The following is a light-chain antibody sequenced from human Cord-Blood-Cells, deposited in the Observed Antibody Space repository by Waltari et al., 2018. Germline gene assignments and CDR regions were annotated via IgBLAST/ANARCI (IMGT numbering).Light chain of an antibody. V-gene: IGKV4-1*01. Sequence: DIVMNQSPDSLAVYLGERATINCTSTPSVLYSSNNKNYLAWYQQKPGPPPKRLIYWAATRESGVPDRFIGSGSGTDFPLTISSLQAEDVAVYYFQQYYSTPLTFGGGTKVEIK. CDR1: PSVLYSSNNKNY. CDR2: WAA. J-gene: IGKJ4*01. CDR3: QQYYSTPLT.